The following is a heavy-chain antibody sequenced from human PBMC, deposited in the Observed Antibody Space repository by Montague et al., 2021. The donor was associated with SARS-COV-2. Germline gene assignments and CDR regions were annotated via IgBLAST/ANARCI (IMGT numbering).Heavy chain of an antibody. CDR3: ASRWGHGILRTLEGRFNP. V-gene: IGHV4-4*02. D-gene: IGHD3-3*02. CDR2: IFCSGSL. J-gene: IGHJ5*02. CDR1: GGSINSSNW. Sequence: SETLSLTCAVSGGSINSSNWWSWVRQPPGKGLEWIGEIFCSGSLNYNPSFYSRVTMSVDKFRNQFSLKLTFVTAAATAAYYCASRWGHGILRTLEGRFNPWGQGTLVTVSS.